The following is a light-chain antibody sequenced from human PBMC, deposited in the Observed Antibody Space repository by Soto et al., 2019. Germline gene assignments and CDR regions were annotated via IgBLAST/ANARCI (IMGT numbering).Light chain of an antibody. V-gene: IGKV1-8*01. CDR2: AAS. J-gene: IGKJ1*01. CDR1: QDIGTY. CDR3: QQSYSTPWT. Sequence: AIRMTQSPSSFSASTGDRVSITCRATQDIGTYLAWYQQIPGKAPKLLIYAASSLQSGVPSRLSGSGSGTDFTLTISSLQPEDFATYYCQQSYSTPWTFGQGTKVDNK.